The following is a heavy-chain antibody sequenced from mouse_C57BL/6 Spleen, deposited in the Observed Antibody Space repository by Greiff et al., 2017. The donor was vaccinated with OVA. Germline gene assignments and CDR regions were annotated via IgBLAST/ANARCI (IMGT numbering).Heavy chain of an antibody. CDR3: ARQGGIYYGNYGY. CDR1: GYTFTSYW. D-gene: IGHD2-1*01. J-gene: IGHJ2*01. Sequence: VQLQQSGAELVKPGASVKMSCKASGYTFTSYWITWVKQRPGQGLEWIGDIYPGSGSTNYNEKFKSKATLTVDTSSSTAYMQLSSLTSEDSAVYYGARQGGIYYGNYGYWGQGTTLTVSS. CDR2: IYPGSGST. V-gene: IGHV1-55*01.